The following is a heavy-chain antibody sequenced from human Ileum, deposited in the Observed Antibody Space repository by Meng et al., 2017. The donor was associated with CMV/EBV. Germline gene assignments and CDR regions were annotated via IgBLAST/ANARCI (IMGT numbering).Heavy chain of an antibody. CDR2: IIAILGIT. V-gene: IGHV1-69*04. CDR1: GNFSSYT. CDR3: AREYCSSTNCYREFDY. Sequence: GNFSSYTISWVRQAPGQGLEWMGRIIAILGITNYAQKFQRRVTITADKSTSTAYVELSSLRSEDTAVYYCAREYCSSTNCYREFDYWGQGTLVTVSS. J-gene: IGHJ4*02. D-gene: IGHD2-2*02.